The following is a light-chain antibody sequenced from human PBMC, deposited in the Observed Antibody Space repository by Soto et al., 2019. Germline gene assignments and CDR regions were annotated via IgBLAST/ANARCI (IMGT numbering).Light chain of an antibody. V-gene: IGKV1-27*01. CDR3: QKYNSAPWT. CDR1: QGISNY. CDR2: AAS. J-gene: IGKJ1*01. Sequence: DIQMTQSPSSLSASVGDRVTITCRPSQGISNYLAWYQQQPGKSPKFLIYAASTLQSGVPSRFSGSGSGTDFTLTISSLQPEDVATYYCQKYNSAPWTFGQGTKVEIK.